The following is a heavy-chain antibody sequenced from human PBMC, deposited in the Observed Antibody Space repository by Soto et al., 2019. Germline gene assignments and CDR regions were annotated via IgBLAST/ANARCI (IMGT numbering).Heavy chain of an antibody. CDR2: INSDGNST. V-gene: IGHV3-74*01. D-gene: IGHD4-4*01. Sequence: EVQLVESGGGLVQPGGSLRLSCAASGFTFSPFWMHWVRQVPGKGPVWVSRINSDGNSTSYADSVKGRFTISRDNAKTTLYLQMNSLRAEDTAVYYCARGGNHFDYWGQGTLVTVSS. CDR1: GFTFSPFW. J-gene: IGHJ4*02. CDR3: ARGGNHFDY.